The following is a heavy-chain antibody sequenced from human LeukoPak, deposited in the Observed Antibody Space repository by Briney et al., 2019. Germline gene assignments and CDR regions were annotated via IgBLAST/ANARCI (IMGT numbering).Heavy chain of an antibody. J-gene: IGHJ5*02. Sequence: GGSLRLSCAASGLTFDDHGMNWVRQAPGKGLEWVSGINWNGGSTSYVDSVKGRFTISRDNAKNSLYLQMNSLRAEDTALYYCAKGSYQLLSYNWFDPWGQGTLVTVSS. V-gene: IGHV3-20*04. CDR3: AKGSYQLLSYNWFDP. CDR1: GLTFDDHG. D-gene: IGHD2-2*01. CDR2: INWNGGST.